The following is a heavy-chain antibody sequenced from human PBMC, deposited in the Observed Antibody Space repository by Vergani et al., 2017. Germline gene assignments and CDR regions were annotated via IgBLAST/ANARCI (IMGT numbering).Heavy chain of an antibody. CDR2: ISYDGSNK. J-gene: IGHJ3*02. V-gene: IGHV3-30*18. CDR1: GFTFSSYG. Sequence: QVQLVESGGGVVQPGRSLRLSCAASGFTFSSYGMHWVRQAPGKGLEWVAVISYDGSNKYYADSVKGRFTISRDNSKNTLYLQMNSLRAVDPAVYYCAKDFSSYCDSSGYFSWLDIWGQGTMVTVSS. D-gene: IGHD3-22*01. CDR3: AKDFSSYCDSSGYFSWLDI.